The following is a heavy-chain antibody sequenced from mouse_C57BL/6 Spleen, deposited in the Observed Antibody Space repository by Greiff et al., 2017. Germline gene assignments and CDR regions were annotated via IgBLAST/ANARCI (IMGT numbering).Heavy chain of an antibody. J-gene: IGHJ2*01. D-gene: IGHD1-1*01. CDR3: GLPLTTVVAKGGYYFDY. CDR2: IYPRRGNT. V-gene: IGHV1-81*01. CDR1: GYTFTSYG. Sequence: VQLQQSGAELARPGASVKLSCKASGYTFTSYGISWVKQRTGQGLEWIGEIYPRRGNTYYNEKFKGKATLTADKSSSTAYMELRSLTSEDSSVYCCGLPLTTVVAKGGYYFDYWGQGTTLTVSS.